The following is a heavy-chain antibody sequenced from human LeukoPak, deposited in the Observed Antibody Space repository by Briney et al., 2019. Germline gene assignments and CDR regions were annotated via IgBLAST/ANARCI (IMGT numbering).Heavy chain of an antibody. V-gene: IGHV4-39*07. Sequence: SETLSLTCSVSGGSISSSSYSWGWIRQPPGKGLEWIGSIYYSGSTYYNPSLKSRVTISVDTSKNQFSLKLSSVTAADTAVYYCVRSDDFWSGYYGYWGQGTLVTVSS. J-gene: IGHJ4*02. CDR1: GGSISSSSYS. D-gene: IGHD3-3*01. CDR3: VRSDDFWSGYYGY. CDR2: IYYSGST.